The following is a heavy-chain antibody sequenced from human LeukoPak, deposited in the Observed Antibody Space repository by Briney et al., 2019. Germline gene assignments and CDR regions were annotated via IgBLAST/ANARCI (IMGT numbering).Heavy chain of an antibody. CDR2: IIPIFGTA. CDR3: ARARLEYSSSYNWFDP. CDR1: GGTFSSYA. D-gene: IGHD6-6*01. Sequence: ASVKVSCKASGGTFSSYAISWVRQAPGQGLEWMGGIIPIFGTANYAQKFQGRVTITTDESTSTAYMELSSLRSEDTAVYYCARARLEYSSSYNWFDPWGQGTLVTVSS. V-gene: IGHV1-69*05. J-gene: IGHJ5*02.